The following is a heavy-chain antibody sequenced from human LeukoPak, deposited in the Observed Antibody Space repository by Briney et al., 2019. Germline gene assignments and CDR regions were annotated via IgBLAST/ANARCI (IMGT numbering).Heavy chain of an antibody. D-gene: IGHD1-1*01. CDR2: IYGSVST. CDR3: AREGTSGTHLNWFDP. Sequence: PSETLSLTCTLSGGSISSYYWSWIRQPPGKGLEWIGHIYGSVSTNYNPSLKSRVTLSGDTPKNQFSLKLSSVTAADTAVYYCAREGTSGTHLNWFDPWGQGTLVTVSS. V-gene: IGHV4-59*01. CDR1: GGSISSYY. J-gene: IGHJ5*02.